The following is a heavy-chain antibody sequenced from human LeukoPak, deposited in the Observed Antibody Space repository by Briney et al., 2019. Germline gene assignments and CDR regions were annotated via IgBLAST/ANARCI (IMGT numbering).Heavy chain of an antibody. Sequence: GASVKVSCKASGYTFTSYGINWVRQAPGQGLEWMGWISTYSGDTNYAQKLQDRVTMTTDTSTSTAYMELRSLRSDDTAVYYCARGSSYGFSMGYWGQGTLVTVSS. CDR3: ARGSSYGFSMGY. CDR1: GYTFTSYG. J-gene: IGHJ4*02. CDR2: ISTYSGDT. D-gene: IGHD5-18*01. V-gene: IGHV1-18*01.